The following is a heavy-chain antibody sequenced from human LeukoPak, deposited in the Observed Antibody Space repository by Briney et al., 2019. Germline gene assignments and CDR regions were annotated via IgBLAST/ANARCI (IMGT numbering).Heavy chain of an antibody. V-gene: IGHV1-69*13. Sequence: ASVKVSCKASGSTFSGYAITWVRQAPGQGLEWMGGIIPMFTSYGQKFQGRLTITADESTNTVYMELSSLRSEDTAVYYCARGNYYGAGTYDLDYWGQGTWSPSPQ. CDR2: IIPMFT. J-gene: IGHJ4*02. CDR3: ARGNYYGAGTYDLDY. D-gene: IGHD3-10*01. CDR1: GSTFSGYA.